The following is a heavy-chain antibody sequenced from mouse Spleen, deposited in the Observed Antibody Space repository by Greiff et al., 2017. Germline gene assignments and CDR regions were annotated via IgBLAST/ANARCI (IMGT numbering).Heavy chain of an antibody. J-gene: IGHJ4*01. V-gene: IGHV14-2*01. Sequence: EVKLQESGAELVTPGASVKLSCTASGFNIKDYYMHWVKQRTEQGLEWIGRIDPEDGETKYAPKFPGKATITADTSSNTTYLQLSSLTSEDTAVYYWARTGSLGGGGYWGQGTSVTGSS. CDR1: GFNIKDYY. CDR3: ARTGSLGGGGY. D-gene: IGHD3-1*01. CDR2: IDPEDGET.